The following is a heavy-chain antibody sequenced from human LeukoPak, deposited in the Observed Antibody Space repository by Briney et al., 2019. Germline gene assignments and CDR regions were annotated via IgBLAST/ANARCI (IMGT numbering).Heavy chain of an antibody. D-gene: IGHD3-10*01. CDR2: INPNSGAT. J-gene: IGHJ3*02. Sequence: ASVKVSCKPSGYTFTGYYMHWVRQAPGQGLEWMGCINPNSGATKYAQKFQGRVTVTRDSSISTAYMGLSRLRSDDTAVYYCARGGKIMITMVRGALASRDGFDIWGQGTMVTVSS. V-gene: IGHV1-2*02. CDR1: GYTFTGYY. CDR3: ARGGKIMITMVRGALASRDGFDI.